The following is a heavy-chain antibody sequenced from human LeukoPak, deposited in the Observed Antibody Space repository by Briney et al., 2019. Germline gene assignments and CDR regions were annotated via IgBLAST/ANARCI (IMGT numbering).Heavy chain of an antibody. CDR3: STGDYESSARIH. CDR1: GFVFISAW. Sequence: PGGSLRLSCAGSGFVFISAWMSWVRQSPGRGLEWLCRIKSKTSCVTTDYAVPVQCSFTISRADSTKMLYMQRSGPKTEDRASYYCSTGDYESSARIHWGQGTLVTVSS. D-gene: IGHD3-22*01. J-gene: IGHJ4*02. CDR2: IKSKTSCVTT. V-gene: IGHV3-15*01.